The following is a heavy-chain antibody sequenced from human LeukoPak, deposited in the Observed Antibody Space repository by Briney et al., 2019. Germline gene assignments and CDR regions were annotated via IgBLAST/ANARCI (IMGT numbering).Heavy chain of an antibody. J-gene: IGHJ5*02. CDR1: GFNFSKYW. V-gene: IGHV3-74*01. CDR3: ARGLKAAGPNWFDP. Sequence: GGSLRLSCAGSGFNFSKYWMHWVRQAPGKGLVWVSRIKTDGSSTSYADSVKGRFTISRDNAKNSLYLQMNSLRAEDTAVYYCARGLKAAGPNWFDPWGQGTLVTVSS. CDR2: IKTDGSST. D-gene: IGHD6-13*01.